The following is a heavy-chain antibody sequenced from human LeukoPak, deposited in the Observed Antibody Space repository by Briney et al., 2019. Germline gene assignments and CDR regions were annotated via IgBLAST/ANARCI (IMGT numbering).Heavy chain of an antibody. D-gene: IGHD5-12*01. CDR3: ARTRYNGYDRHFDS. V-gene: IGHV4-4*07. J-gene: IGHJ4*02. CDR1: GDSISTYY. Sequence: SETLSLTCTVSGDSISTYYWNWIRQPAGKGLEWIGRIYRSGGTNYNPSLESRLTISVDTSKKQFSLNLSSVTAADTAVYYCARTRYNGYDRHFDSWGQGSLVTVSS. CDR2: IYRSGGT.